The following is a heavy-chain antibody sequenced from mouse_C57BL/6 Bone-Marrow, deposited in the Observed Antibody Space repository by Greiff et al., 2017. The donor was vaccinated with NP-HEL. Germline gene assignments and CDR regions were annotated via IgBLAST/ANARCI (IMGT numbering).Heavy chain of an antibody. CDR1: GFTFTSYG. J-gene: IGHJ2*01. CDR2: ICRGGSYT. V-gene: IGHV5-6*01. Sequence: DVQLVESGGDLVKPGGSLKLSCAASGFTFTSYGLSWVRPTPDPRLEWVATICRGGSYTYYPDSVKGRFTISRDNAKNTLYLQMSSLKTEDTAMYYCARHYYSNYFDYWGQGTTLTVSS. D-gene: IGHD2-5*01. CDR3: ARHYYSNYFDY.